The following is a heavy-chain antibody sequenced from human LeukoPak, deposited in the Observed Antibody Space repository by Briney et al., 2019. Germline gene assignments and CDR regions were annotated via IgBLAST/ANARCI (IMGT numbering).Heavy chain of an antibody. Sequence: GGSLRLSCAASGFTFSSYGMHWVRQAPGKGLEWGAVISYDGSNKYYADSVKGRFTISRDNSKNTLYLQMNSLRAEDTAVYYCAKDYCSGGSCDIFDYWGQGTLVTVSS. CDR2: ISYDGSNK. CDR1: GFTFSSYG. CDR3: AKDYCSGGSCDIFDY. J-gene: IGHJ4*02. D-gene: IGHD2-15*01. V-gene: IGHV3-30*18.